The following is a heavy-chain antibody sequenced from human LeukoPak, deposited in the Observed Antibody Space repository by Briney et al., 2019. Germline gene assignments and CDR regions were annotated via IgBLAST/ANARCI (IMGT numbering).Heavy chain of an antibody. D-gene: IGHD3-9*01. V-gene: IGHV3-15*01. CDR2: IKSKTDGGTT. CDR3: TTDLGAISYYYYYGMDV. Sequence: GGSLRLSCAASGFTFSNAWMSWVRQAPGKGVEWVGRIKSKTDGGTTDYAAPVKGRFTISRDDSKNTLYLQMNSLKTEDTAVYYCTTDLGAISYYYYYGMDVWGQGTTVTVSS. CDR1: GFTFSNAW. J-gene: IGHJ6*02.